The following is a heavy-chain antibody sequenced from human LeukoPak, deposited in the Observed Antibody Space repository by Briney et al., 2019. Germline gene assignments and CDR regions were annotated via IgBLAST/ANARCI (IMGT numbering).Heavy chain of an antibody. Sequence: SETLSLTCTVSGGSISSSSYYWGWIRQPPGKGLEWIGSIYYSGSTYYNPSLKSRVTISVDTSKNQFSLKLSSVTAADTAVYYCARARRGNTYYYDSSGYPAVDWFDPWGQGTLVTVSS. CDR2: IYYSGST. CDR3: ARARRGNTYYYDSSGYPAVDWFDP. CDR1: GGSISSSSYY. V-gene: IGHV4-39*07. D-gene: IGHD3-22*01. J-gene: IGHJ5*02.